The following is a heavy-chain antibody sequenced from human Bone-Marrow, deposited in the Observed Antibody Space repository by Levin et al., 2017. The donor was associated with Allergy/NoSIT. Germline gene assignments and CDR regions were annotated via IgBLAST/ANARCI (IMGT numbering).Heavy chain of an antibody. Sequence: SGGSLRLSCAASGFTFDDHGMSWVRQAPGKGLEWVSGVNWNGGITAYTDSVRGRFTISRDNAKNSLYLQMSSLRVDDTALYCCARIGSSNHYYGLDVWGQGTTVTVSS. CDR3: ARIGSSNHYYGLDV. D-gene: IGHD6-6*01. J-gene: IGHJ6*02. V-gene: IGHV3-20*04. CDR2: VNWNGGIT. CDR1: GFTFDDHG.